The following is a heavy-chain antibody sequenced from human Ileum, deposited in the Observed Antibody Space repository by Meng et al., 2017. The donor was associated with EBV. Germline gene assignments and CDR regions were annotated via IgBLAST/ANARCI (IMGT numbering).Heavy chain of an antibody. CDR1: GGSNRGDYW. CDR3: VRGGTYYLSY. CDR2: MYPTGPT. D-gene: IGHD1-26*01. Sequence: QGPRQKSAPGLVKPSWTRSVSCSTAGGSNRGDYWLRCVRQSPGRGLECIGEMYPTGPTYYNPSLKGRVSISIDKSKNQLSLKLNSVTAADTAVYYCVRGGTYYLSYWGQGSLVTVSS. J-gene: IGHJ4*02. V-gene: IGHV4-4*02.